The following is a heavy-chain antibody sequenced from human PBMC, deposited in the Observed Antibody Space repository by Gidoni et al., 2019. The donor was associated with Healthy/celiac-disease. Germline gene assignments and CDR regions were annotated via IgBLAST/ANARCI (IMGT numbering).Heavy chain of an antibody. J-gene: IGHJ5*02. CDR1: VFSLSNARMG. CDR2: IFSNDEK. V-gene: IGHV2-26*01. D-gene: IGHD4-4*01. CDR3: ERTILDYSNYQRHYNWFDP. Sequence: QVTLKESGPVLVKPTETLTLTCTVSVFSLSNARMGVSWIRHPPGKALEWLAHIFSNDEKSYSTSLKSRLTISKDTSKSQVVLTMTNMDTVETATYYCERTILDYSNYQRHYNWFDPWGQGTLVTVSS.